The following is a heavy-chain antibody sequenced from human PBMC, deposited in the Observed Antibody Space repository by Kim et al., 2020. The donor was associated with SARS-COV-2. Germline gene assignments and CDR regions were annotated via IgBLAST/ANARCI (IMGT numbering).Heavy chain of an antibody. D-gene: IGHD3-3*01. Sequence: SETLSLTCAVYGGSFSGYYWSWIRQPPGKGLEWIGEINHSGSTNYNPSLKSRVTISVDTSKNQFSLKLSSVTAADTAVYYCAITRRVYDFWSGVNWGQGTLVTVSS. CDR2: INHSGST. CDR1: GGSFSGYY. J-gene: IGHJ4*02. CDR3: AITRRVYDFWSGVN. V-gene: IGHV4-34*01.